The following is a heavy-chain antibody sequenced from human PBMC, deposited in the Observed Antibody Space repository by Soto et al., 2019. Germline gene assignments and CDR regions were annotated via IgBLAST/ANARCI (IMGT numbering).Heavy chain of an antibody. CDR1: GYTFTSYA. Sequence: GASVKVSCKASGYTFTSYAMHWVRQAPGQRLEWMGWINAGNGNTKYSQKFQGRVTITRDTSASTAYMELSSLRSEDTAVYYCARVVWGGYYYGMDVWGQGTTVTVSS. D-gene: IGHD3-16*01. CDR3: ARVVWGGYYYGMDV. V-gene: IGHV1-3*01. J-gene: IGHJ6*02. CDR2: INAGNGNT.